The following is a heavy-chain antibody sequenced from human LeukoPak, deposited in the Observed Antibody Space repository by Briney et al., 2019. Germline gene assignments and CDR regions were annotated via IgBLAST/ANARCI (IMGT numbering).Heavy chain of an antibody. J-gene: IGHJ4*02. V-gene: IGHV1-24*01. CDR2: FDREDGGT. Sequence: ASVKVSCKVLGYTLTEISLHWVRQAPGKGLEWMGGFDREDGGTMYAQKFQGRVTMTEDTSTDTAFMELSSLRSEDTAVYYCATVGYSYGAFDYWGQGTLVIVSS. CDR3: ATVGYSYGAFDY. D-gene: IGHD5-18*01. CDR1: GYTLTEIS.